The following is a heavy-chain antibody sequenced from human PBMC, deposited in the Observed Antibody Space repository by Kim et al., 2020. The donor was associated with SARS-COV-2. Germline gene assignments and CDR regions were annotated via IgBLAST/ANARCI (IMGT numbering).Heavy chain of an antibody. D-gene: IGHD4-17*01. J-gene: IGHJ6*02. CDR1: GGTFSSYA. CDR3: ARGLTVNRDYYYYGMDV. CDR2: IIPIFGTA. Sequence: SVKVSCKASGGTFSSYAISWVRQAPGQGLEWMGGIIPIFGTANYAQKFQGRVTITADESTSTAYMELSSLRSEDTAVYYCARGLTVNRDYYYYGMDVWGQGTTVTVSS. V-gene: IGHV1-69*13.